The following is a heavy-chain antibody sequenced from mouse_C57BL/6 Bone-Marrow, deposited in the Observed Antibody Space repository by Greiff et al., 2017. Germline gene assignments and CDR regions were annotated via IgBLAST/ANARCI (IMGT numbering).Heavy chain of an antibody. CDR3: SRRITTVVAPDY. V-gene: IGHV1-54*01. CDR1: GYAFTNYL. D-gene: IGHD1-1*01. J-gene: IGHJ2*01. CDR2: INPGSGGT. Sequence: QVQLKESGAELVRPGTSVKVSCKASGYAFTNYLLEWVKQRPGQGLEWIGVINPGSGGTNYTEPFKGKAPLTADKSSSTAYMHLSSLTSEDSAVYFCSRRITTVVAPDYWGQGTTLTVSS.